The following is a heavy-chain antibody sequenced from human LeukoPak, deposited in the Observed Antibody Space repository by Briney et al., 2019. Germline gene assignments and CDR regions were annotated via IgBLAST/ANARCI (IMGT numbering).Heavy chain of an antibody. CDR3: AKEGRLYDFDY. D-gene: IGHD3-16*02. CDR1: GFTFDDYA. V-gene: IGHV3-9*01. J-gene: IGHJ4*02. CDR2: ISWNSLRI. Sequence: SGRSLRLSCAASGFTFDDYAMHWVRHAPGKGLEWVSGISWNSLRIDYADSVKGRFSISRDNAKNSLYLQMNSLTADDTALYYCAKEGRLYDFDYWGQGTLVTVSS.